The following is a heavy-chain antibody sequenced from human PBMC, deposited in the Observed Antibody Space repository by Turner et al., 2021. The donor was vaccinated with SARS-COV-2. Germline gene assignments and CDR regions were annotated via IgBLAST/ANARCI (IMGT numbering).Heavy chain of an antibody. V-gene: IGHV1-69*02. D-gene: IGHD6-13*01. CDR3: AGGGAAAFSWEVYFDF. J-gene: IGHJ4*02. CDR2: IIPILGIA. CDR1: GGTFSSYT. Sequence: QVQLVQSGAEVRKPGSSVKFSCRASGGTFSSYTINWVRQAPGQGLEGWGRIIPILGIANYAQKSQGRVTTTANKSTSTAYMELSSMRSEDTAVYYCAGGGAAAFSWEVYFDFWGQGTLVTVSS.